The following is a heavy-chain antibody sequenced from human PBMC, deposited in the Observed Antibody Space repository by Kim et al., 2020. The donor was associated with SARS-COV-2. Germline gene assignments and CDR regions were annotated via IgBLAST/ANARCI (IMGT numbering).Heavy chain of an antibody. CDR2: ISGGSDRT. D-gene: IGHD6-13*01. J-gene: IGHJ4*02. CDR1: GFTFNTFF. V-gene: IGHV3-23*01. Sequence: GGSLRLSCTASGFTFNTFFMAWVRHAPGRGLEWVSAISGGSDRTYYADSVKGRFAISRDNSKNILYLQMNSLRAEDTAVYFCAKTGQQLATTVWLKGLDFWGQGALVTVSS. CDR3: AKTGQQLATTVWLKGLDF.